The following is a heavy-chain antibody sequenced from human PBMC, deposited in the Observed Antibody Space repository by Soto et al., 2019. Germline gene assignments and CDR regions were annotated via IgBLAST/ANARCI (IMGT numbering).Heavy chain of an antibody. CDR2: ISAYNGNT. D-gene: IGHD2-2*01. J-gene: IGHJ6*03. Sequence: ASVKVSCKASGYTFTSYGISWVRQAPGQGLEWMGWISAYNGNTNYAQKLQGRVTMTTDTSTSTAYMELRSLRSDDTAVYYCARDPSYCSSTSCYGGYYYYYYMDVWGKGTTVTAP. CDR1: GYTFTSYG. CDR3: ARDPSYCSSTSCYGGYYYYYYMDV. V-gene: IGHV1-18*01.